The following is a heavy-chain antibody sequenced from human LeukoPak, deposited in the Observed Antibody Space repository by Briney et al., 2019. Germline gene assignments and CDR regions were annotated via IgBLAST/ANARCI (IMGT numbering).Heavy chain of an antibody. CDR3: ARGSPVAAGGSYGRVDYYYGMDV. CDR1: GGSISRGGYS. V-gene: IGHV4-30-2*01. J-gene: IGHJ6*02. CDR2: IYHSGSS. D-gene: IGHD6-13*01. Sequence: SQTLSLTCAVSGGSISRGGYSWSWIRQPPGKGLEWIGYIYHSGSSYYNPSLNSRVTISVDRSKNQFSLKLSSVTAADTAVYYCARGSPVAAGGSYGRVDYYYGMDVWGQGTTVTVSS.